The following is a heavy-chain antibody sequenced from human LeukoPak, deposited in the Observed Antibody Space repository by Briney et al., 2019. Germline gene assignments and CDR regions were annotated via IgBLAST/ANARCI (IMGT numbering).Heavy chain of an antibody. CDR1: GGSISTYC. CDR2: IYYSGST. D-gene: IGHD5-18*01. V-gene: IGHV4-59*01. J-gene: IGHJ6*02. CDR3: ARGDTYYYGMDV. Sequence: PAETLSLTCTVSGGSISTYCWSWIRQPPGKGLEWIGYIYYSGSTNYNPSLKSRVTISVDTSKNQFSLKLNSVTAADTAVYYCARGDTYYYGMDVWGQGRTVTVSS.